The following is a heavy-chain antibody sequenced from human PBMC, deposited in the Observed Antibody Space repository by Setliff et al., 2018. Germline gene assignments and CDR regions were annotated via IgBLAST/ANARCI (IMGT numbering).Heavy chain of an antibody. Sequence: PGGSLRLSCAASGFTISNYWMSWVRQAPGKGLEWVANIKQDGSEKYYADSVKGRFTISRDNSKNTLYLQMNSLRAEDTAVYYCAKGSGMYYYDSSGYYYVYWGQGTLVTVSS. V-gene: IGHV3-7*01. CDR2: IKQDGSEK. D-gene: IGHD3-22*01. CDR3: AKGSGMYYYDSSGYYYVY. J-gene: IGHJ4*02. CDR1: GFTISNYW.